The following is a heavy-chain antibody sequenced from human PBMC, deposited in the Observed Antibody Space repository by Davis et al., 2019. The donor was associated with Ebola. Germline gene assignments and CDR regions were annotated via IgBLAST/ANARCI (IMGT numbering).Heavy chain of an antibody. V-gene: IGHV4-39*01. CDR2: IYYTGST. D-gene: IGHD3-16*01. J-gene: IGHJ4*02. CDR3: ATVNRGGGEYYFDY. CDR1: GGSLSSSGYY. Sequence: MPSETLSLTCTVSGGSLSSSGYYWGWIRQPPGKGLEYIGSIYYTGSTYYNPSLKGRVTISVDTSKNQFSLKLNSVTAADTAVYYCATVNRGGGEYYFDYWGQGTPVTVSS.